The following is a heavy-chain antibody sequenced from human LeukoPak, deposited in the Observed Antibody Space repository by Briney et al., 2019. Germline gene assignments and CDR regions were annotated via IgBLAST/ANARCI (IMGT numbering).Heavy chain of an antibody. CDR2: ISYDGSNK. J-gene: IGHJ6*02. CDR3: ARGPYLQGYA. Sequence: PGGSLRLSCAASGFTFSNYWMTWVRQAPGKGLEWVAVISYDGSNKYYADSVKGRFTISRDNSKNTLYLQMNSLRAEDTAVYYCARGPYLQGYAWGQGTTVTVSS. CDR1: GFTFSNYW. V-gene: IGHV3-30*14.